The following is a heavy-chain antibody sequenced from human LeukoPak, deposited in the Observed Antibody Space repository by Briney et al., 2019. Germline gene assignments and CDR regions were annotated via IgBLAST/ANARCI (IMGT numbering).Heavy chain of an antibody. CDR1: GFTFSSYG. Sequence: GGSLRLSCATSGFTFSSYGMNWVRQAPGKGLEWVAFIRYDGTNKYYADSVKGRFTISRDNSKNTLYLQMNSLRAEDTAVYYCAKDREYSSSWGYWGQGTLVTVSS. D-gene: IGHD6-13*01. CDR2: IRYDGTNK. J-gene: IGHJ4*02. CDR3: AKDREYSSSWGY. V-gene: IGHV3-30*02.